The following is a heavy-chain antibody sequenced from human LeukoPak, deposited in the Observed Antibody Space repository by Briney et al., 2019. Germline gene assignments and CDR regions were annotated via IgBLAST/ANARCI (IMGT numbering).Heavy chain of an antibody. D-gene: IGHD3-3*01. J-gene: IGHJ4*02. CDR1: GFTFSSHS. CDR2: ISSSSSYI. V-gene: IGHV3-21*01. Sequence: GGSLRLSCAASGFTFSSHSMNWVRQAPGKGLEWVSSISSSSSYIYYADSVKGRFTISRDNAKNSLYLQMNSLRAEDTAVYYCARVLVLAPDYWGQGTLVTVSS. CDR3: ARVLVLAPDY.